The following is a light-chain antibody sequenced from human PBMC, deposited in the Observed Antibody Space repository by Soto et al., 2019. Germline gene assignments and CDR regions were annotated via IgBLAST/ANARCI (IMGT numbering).Light chain of an antibody. CDR3: QQTDTFPRT. Sequence: DIQVTQSPSTLSASVGDRVTITCRTSQTISSWLAWYQQKPGQAPNLLIYEASSLQSGVPSRFGGSGSGTEFTLTISSLQREDFATYYCQQTDTFPRTFGQGTKVEMK. CDR1: QTISSW. V-gene: IGKV1-5*03. CDR2: EAS. J-gene: IGKJ1*01.